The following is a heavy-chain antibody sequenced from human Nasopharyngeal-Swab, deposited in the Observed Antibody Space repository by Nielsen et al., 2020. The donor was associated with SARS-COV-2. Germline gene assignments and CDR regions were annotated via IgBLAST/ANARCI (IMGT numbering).Heavy chain of an antibody. D-gene: IGHD3-9*01. V-gene: IGHV4-59*01. J-gene: IGHJ6*02. CDR1: GGSISSYY. CDR3: ARYPYLRYFDPYYYYGMDV. Sequence: SETLSLTCTVSGGSISSYYWSWIRQPPGKGLEWIGYIYYSGSTNYDPSLKSRVTISVDTSKNQFSLKLNSVTAADTAVYYCARYPYLRYFDPYYYYGMDVWGQGTTVTVSS. CDR2: IYYSGST.